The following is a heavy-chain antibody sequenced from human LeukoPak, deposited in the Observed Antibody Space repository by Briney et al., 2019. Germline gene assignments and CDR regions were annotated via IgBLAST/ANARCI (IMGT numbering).Heavy chain of an antibody. V-gene: IGHV4-4*07. Sequence: SETLSLTCTVSGGSISSYYWSWIRQPAGKGLEWIGRIYTSGSTNYNPSLKSRVTMSVDTSKNQFSLKLSSVTAADTAVYYCARDGAMVRGVIPYYYYYGLDVWGQGTTVTVSS. CDR2: IYTSGST. CDR1: GGSISSYY. CDR3: ARDGAMVRGVIPYYYYYGLDV. D-gene: IGHD3-10*01. J-gene: IGHJ6*02.